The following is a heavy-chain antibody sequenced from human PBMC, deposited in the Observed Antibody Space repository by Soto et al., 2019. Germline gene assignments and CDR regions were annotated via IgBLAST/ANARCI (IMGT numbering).Heavy chain of an antibody. CDR3: AKDTGIAVAPLEGWFDP. CDR2: INSDGSST. D-gene: IGHD6-19*01. J-gene: IGHJ5*02. CDR1: GFTFSSYW. V-gene: IGHV3-74*01. Sequence: PGGSLRLSCAASGFTFSSYWMHWVRQAPGKGLVWISHINSDGSSTTYADSVKGRFTISRDNSKNTLYLQMNSLRAEDTAVYYCAKDTGIAVAPLEGWFDPWGQGTLVTVSS.